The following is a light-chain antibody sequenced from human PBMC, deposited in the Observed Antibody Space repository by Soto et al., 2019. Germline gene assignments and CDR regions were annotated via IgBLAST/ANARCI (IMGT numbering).Light chain of an antibody. CDR3: QQRSNSFT. J-gene: IGKJ3*01. V-gene: IGKV3-11*01. CDR2: DAS. Sequence: EILLTQSPATLSLSPGERATLSCRASQSVSSYLAWYKQKPGQAPRLLIYDASNRATGIPARLSGSGSGTEFTLTISSIEPEDFAVYYCQQRSNSFTFGPGTKVDIK. CDR1: QSVSSY.